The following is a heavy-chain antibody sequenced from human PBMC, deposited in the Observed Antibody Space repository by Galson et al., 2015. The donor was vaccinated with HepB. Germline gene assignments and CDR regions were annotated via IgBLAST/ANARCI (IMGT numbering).Heavy chain of an antibody. CDR2: IIPIFGTA. J-gene: IGHJ2*01. CDR1: GGTFSSYA. Sequence: SVKVSCKASGGTFSSYAISWVRQAPGQGLEWMGGIIPIFGTANYAQKFQGRVTITADESTSTAYMELSSLRSEDTAVYYCASLETGGSAAIPNWYFDLWGRGTLVTVSS. V-gene: IGHV1-69*13. D-gene: IGHD2-2*01. CDR3: ASLETGGSAAIPNWYFDL.